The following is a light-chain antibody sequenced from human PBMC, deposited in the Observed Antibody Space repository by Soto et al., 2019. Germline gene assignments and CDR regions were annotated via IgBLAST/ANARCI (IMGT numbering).Light chain of an antibody. J-gene: IGKJ4*01. V-gene: IGKV3-15*01. CDR1: QSISSN. CDR3: QQYNNWPRAN. CDR2: RTS. Sequence: EIVMTQSPATLSVSPGERATLSCRASQSISSNLAWYQQKPGQAPRLLMFRTSSRATGFPARFSGSGSGTEFNLNISSMQSDDFGVYYCQQYNNWPRANFGGGTKVEIK.